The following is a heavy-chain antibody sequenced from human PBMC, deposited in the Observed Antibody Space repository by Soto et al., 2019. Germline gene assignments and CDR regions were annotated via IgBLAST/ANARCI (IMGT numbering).Heavy chain of an antibody. CDR3: ARRASSGYFAGPVRYYYGMDV. Sequence: SVKVSCKASGGTFSSYAISWVRQAPGQGLEWMGGIIPIFGTANYAQKFQGRVTITADESTSTAYMELSSLRSEDTAVYYCARRASSGYFAGPVRYYYGMDVWGQGTTVTVSS. J-gene: IGHJ6*02. CDR2: IIPIFGTA. V-gene: IGHV1-69*13. D-gene: IGHD3-22*01. CDR1: GGTFSSYA.